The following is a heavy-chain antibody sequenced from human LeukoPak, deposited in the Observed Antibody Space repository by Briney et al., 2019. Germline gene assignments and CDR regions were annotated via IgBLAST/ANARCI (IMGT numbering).Heavy chain of an antibody. V-gene: IGHV3-9*01. D-gene: IGHD6-19*01. J-gene: IGHJ4*02. CDR1: GYTFDDYD. CDR2: MSWNSGSI. CDR3: AKGPIAVAGTYFDY. Sequence: PGGSLRLSCAGSGYTFDDYDKHWVRQARGKGGEGGSGMSWNSGSIVYADSVKERFAIYRDNAKKSLYVQMKSQRAGDSAVYYCAKGPIAVAGTYFDYWGQGTLVTVSS.